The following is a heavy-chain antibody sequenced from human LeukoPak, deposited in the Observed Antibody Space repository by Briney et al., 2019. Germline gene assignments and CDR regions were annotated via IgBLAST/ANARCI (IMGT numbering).Heavy chain of an antibody. CDR2: IYHSGST. V-gene: IGHV4-4*02. Sequence: SETLSLTCAVSGGSISSSNWWSWVRPPPGKGLEWIGEIYHSGSTNYNPSLKSRVTISVDKSKNQFSLKLSSVTAADTAVYYCAKLDPVIRLGFGYWGQGTLVTVSS. D-gene: IGHD2/OR15-2a*01. CDR1: GGSISSSNW. J-gene: IGHJ4*02. CDR3: AKLDPVIRLGFGY.